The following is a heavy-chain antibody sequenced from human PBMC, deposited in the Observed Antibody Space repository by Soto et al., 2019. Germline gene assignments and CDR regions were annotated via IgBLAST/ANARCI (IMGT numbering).Heavy chain of an antibody. Sequence: GESLKISCEASGFTLRNYAMTWIRQAPGKGLDWVSLISANDVGTYYAESVKTRFTISTDQSRNTVYLQMDSLRADDTAIYYCAKAKNDYNWDNRPPFDYWGQGTLVTVSS. D-gene: IGHD1-20*01. CDR3: AKAKNDYNWDNRPPFDY. V-gene: IGHV3-23*01. J-gene: IGHJ4*02. CDR2: ISANDVGT. CDR1: GFTLRNYA.